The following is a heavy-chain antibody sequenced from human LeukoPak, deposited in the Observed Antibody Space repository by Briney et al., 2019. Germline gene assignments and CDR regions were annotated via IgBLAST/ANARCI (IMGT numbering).Heavy chain of an antibody. CDR1: GYTFTSYG. CDR3: ARDALAWLYYYYYYYMDV. CDR2: ISAYNGNT. V-gene: IGHV1-18*01. Sequence: GASVKVSCKASGYTFTSYGISWVRQAPGKGLEWMGWISAYNGNTNYAQKLQGRATMTTDTSTSTAYMELRSLRSDDTAVYYCARDALAWLYYYYYYYMDVWGKGTTVTVSS. J-gene: IGHJ6*03. D-gene: IGHD5-12*01.